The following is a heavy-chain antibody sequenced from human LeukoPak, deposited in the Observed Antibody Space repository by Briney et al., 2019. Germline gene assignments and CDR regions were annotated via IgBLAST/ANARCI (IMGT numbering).Heavy chain of an antibody. V-gene: IGHV4-34*01. CDR3: ARYDIVATNWFDP. J-gene: IGHJ5*02. D-gene: IGHD5-12*01. CDR2: ITHRGST. Sequence: SETLSLTCAVYGGSFRGYYWSWIRQPPGKGLEWIGEITHRGSTNYNPSLKSRVTISVDTSKNQFSLKLNSVTAADTAVYYCARYDIVATNWFDPWGQGTLVTVSS. CDR1: GGSFRGYY.